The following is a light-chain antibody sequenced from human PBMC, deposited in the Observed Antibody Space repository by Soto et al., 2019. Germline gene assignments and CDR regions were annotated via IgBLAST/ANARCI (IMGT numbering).Light chain of an antibody. J-gene: IGKJ4*01. CDR2: DAS. V-gene: IGKV3-11*01. Sequence: EIVLTQSPATLSLSPGERATLSCRASQSVGTFFAWYQRKPGQAPRLLIYDASNRATGIPARFSGSGSGTDFTLTISSLLPEDLATYYCLQHNSFPSTFGGGTKVDIK. CDR3: LQHNSFPST. CDR1: QSVGTF.